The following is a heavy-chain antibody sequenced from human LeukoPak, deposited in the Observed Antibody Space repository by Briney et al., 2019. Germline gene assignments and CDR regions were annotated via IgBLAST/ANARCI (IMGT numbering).Heavy chain of an antibody. J-gene: IGHJ5*02. D-gene: IGHD3-10*01. CDR1: GYTFTGYY. CDR2: INPNSGGT. CDR3: ASSTMVRGAWFDP. V-gene: IGHV1-2*02. Sequence: GASVKVSCKASGYTFTGYYMHWVRQAPGQGLEWMGWINPNSGGTNYAQKFQGRVTMTRDTSISTAYMELSRLRSDDTAVYYCASSTMVRGAWFDPWGQGTLVTVSS.